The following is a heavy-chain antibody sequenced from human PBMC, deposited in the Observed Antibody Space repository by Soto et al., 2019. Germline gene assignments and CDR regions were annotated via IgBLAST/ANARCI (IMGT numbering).Heavy chain of an antibody. J-gene: IGHJ4*02. D-gene: IGHD2-2*01. V-gene: IGHV1-18*01. CDR2: ISAYNGNT. Sequence: GASVKVSCKASGYTFTSYGISWVRQAPGQGLEWMGWISAYNGNTNYAQKLQGRVTMTTDTSTSTAYMELRSLRSDDTAVYYCARSPSPYFLVVPAAGPYYWGQGTLVTVSS. CDR1: GYTFTSYG. CDR3: ARSPSPYFLVVPAAGPYY.